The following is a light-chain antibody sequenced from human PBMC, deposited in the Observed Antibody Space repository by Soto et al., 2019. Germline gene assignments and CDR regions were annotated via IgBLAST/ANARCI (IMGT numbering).Light chain of an antibody. CDR1: SSDIGGYDF. Sequence: SALAQPASVSGSPGQSITISCTGTSSDIGGYDFVSWYQQHPGKAPKVIIFDVTNRPSGISNRFSGSKSGNTASLTISGLQAEDEADYYCSSYSTSTTLVVFGGGTRLTVL. CDR3: SSYSTSTTLVV. J-gene: IGLJ2*01. CDR2: DVT. V-gene: IGLV2-14*03.